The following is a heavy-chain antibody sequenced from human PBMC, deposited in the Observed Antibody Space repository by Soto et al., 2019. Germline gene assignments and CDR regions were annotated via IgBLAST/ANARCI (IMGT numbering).Heavy chain of an antibody. CDR1: GGTFSSYA. D-gene: IGHD1-26*01. J-gene: IGHJ4*02. CDR3: ARGASGSLYYFDY. Sequence: EASVKVSCKASGGTFSSYAISWVRQAPGQGLEWMGGIIPIFGTANYAQKFQGRVTITADESTSTAYMELSSLRSEDTAVYYCARGASGSLYYFDYWGQGTLVTVSS. V-gene: IGHV1-69*13. CDR2: IIPIFGTA.